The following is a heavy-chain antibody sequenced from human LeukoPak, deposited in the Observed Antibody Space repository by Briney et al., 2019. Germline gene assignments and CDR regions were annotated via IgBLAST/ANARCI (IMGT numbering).Heavy chain of an antibody. D-gene: IGHD4-23*01. Sequence: SETLSLTCAVSGGSFIGYHWNWIRQPPGKGLEWIGEINHSGSTNYNPSLKSRVTVSVDTSKKQFSLTLRSLTAADTAVYYCARDPTTVITLPYYFDDWGQGILVTVSS. J-gene: IGHJ4*02. V-gene: IGHV4-34*01. CDR1: GGSFIGYH. CDR3: ARDPTTVITLPYYFDD. CDR2: INHSGST.